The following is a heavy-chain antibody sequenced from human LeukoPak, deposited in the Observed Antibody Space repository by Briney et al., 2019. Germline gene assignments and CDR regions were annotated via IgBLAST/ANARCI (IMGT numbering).Heavy chain of an antibody. J-gene: IGHJ4*02. CDR2: IDPSDSYT. V-gene: IGHV5-10-1*01. D-gene: IGHD6-19*01. Sequence: GESLKISCKGSGYSLTSYWISWVRQMPGKGLEWMGRIDPSDSYTNYSPSFQGHVTISADKSISTAYLQWSSLKASDTAMYYCARHSNGYSSGLDFDYWGQGTLVTVSS. CDR1: GYSLTSYW. CDR3: ARHSNGYSSGLDFDY.